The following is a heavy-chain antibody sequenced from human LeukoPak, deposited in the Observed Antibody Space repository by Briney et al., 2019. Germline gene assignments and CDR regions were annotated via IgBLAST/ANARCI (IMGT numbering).Heavy chain of an antibody. D-gene: IGHD1-1*01. CDR2: IYSDGSI. V-gene: IGHV3-53*01. CDR1: GFSVRSNY. CDR3: ARDRRRLRGMNGDGDAFDI. Sequence: GGSLRLSCAASGFSVRSNYISWVRQAPGKGLEWVSMIYSDGSIFPADSVKGRFTMSRDNSRHTLDLQMNSLRVEDTAVYFCARDRRRLRGMNGDGDAFDIWGQGTMVTVSS. J-gene: IGHJ3*02.